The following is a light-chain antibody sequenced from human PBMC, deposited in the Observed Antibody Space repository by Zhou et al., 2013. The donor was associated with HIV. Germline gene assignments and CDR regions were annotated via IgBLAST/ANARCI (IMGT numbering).Light chain of an antibody. CDR2: NAY. CDR3: QKYNSAPRT. Sequence: DIQMTQSPSSLSASVGDRVTITCRASQGIGYSLAWYRQKPGKVPKLLIYNAYTLLSGVPSRFSGMGSGTDFTLTISSLQPEDVATYYCQKYNSAPRTFGQGTKVAIK. V-gene: IGKV1-27*01. J-gene: IGKJ1*01. CDR1: QGIGYS.